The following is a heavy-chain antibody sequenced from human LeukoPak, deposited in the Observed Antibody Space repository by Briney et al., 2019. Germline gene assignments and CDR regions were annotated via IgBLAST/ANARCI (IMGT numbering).Heavy chain of an antibody. D-gene: IGHD3-10*01. CDR2: IYYSGTT. V-gene: IGHV4-59*01. Sequence: SETLSLTCTVSGGSISSYYWSWIRQPPGKGLEWIAYIYYSGTTKYNASLKSRVTMSVDTSKNRFSLKLSSVTAADTAVYYCARRVRGVIDAFEIWGQGTMVTVSS. CDR1: GGSISSYY. J-gene: IGHJ3*02. CDR3: ARRVRGVIDAFEI.